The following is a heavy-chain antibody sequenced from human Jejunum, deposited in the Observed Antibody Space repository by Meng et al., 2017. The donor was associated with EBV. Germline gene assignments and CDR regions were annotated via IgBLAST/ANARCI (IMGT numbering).Heavy chain of an antibody. CDR2: IYNSEST. V-gene: IGHV4-61*08. J-gene: IGHJ4*02. D-gene: IGHD1-26*01. Sequence: QVQRKGSGHGRVRPSEPLSLTCTVSGGSVSSGGYYWSWIRQPPGKGLEWIGYIYNSESTNYKSSLKSRVTISADTSKNQFSLRLSSVTAADTAVYYCARDQNGSYFAYWGQGTLVTVSS. CDR1: GGSVSSGGYY. CDR3: ARDQNGSYFAY.